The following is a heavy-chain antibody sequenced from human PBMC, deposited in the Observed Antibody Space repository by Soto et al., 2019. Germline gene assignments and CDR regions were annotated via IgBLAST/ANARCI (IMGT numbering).Heavy chain of an antibody. CDR3: ARDHRFLEWMNGLDYYYNMDV. CDR2: ISYDGRNK. CDR1: GFTFSSYA. V-gene: IGHV3-30*04. J-gene: IGHJ6*02. D-gene: IGHD3-3*01. Sequence: QVQLLESGGGVVQPGRSLRLSCVASGFTFSSYAMFWVRQAPGKGLEWVAVISYDGRNKYYADSVTGRFTISRDNSKNTLYLQMNSLRAEDTAVYYCARDHRFLEWMNGLDYYYNMDVWGQGTTVNVFS.